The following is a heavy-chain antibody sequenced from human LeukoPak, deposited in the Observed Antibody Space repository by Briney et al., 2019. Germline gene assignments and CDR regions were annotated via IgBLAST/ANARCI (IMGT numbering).Heavy chain of an antibody. Sequence: GGSLRLSCAASGFTFSSYWMRWVRQAPGKGLVWVSRINSDGSSTSYADSVKGRFTISRDNAKNTLYLQMNSLRAEDTAVYYCARRWQSNQGDAYDFWGQGTMVTVSS. CDR1: GFTFSSYW. CDR3: ARRWQSNQGDAYDF. D-gene: IGHD4-11*01. J-gene: IGHJ3*01. CDR2: INSDGSST. V-gene: IGHV3-74*01.